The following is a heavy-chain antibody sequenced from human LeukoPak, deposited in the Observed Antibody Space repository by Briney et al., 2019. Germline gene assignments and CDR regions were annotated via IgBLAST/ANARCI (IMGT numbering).Heavy chain of an antibody. V-gene: IGHV4-4*09. CDR1: GGSISSYC. Sequence: SETLSLTCTVSGGSISSYCWSWIRQPPGKGLEWIGYIYTSGSTNYNPSLKSRVTISVDTSKNQFSLKLSSVTAADTAVYYCARHALTIYSSSWYFDYWGQGTLVTVSS. J-gene: IGHJ4*02. CDR2: IYTSGST. D-gene: IGHD6-13*01. CDR3: ARHALTIYSSSWYFDY.